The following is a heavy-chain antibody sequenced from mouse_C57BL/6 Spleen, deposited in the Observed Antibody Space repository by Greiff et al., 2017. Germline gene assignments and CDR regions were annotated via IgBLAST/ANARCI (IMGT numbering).Heavy chain of an antibody. J-gene: IGHJ4*01. CDR3: ARAMVTTLYYYAMDY. CDR1: GFTFSSYA. Sequence: EVKLVESGGGLVKPGGSLKLSCAASGFTFSSYAMSWVRQTPEKRLEWVATISDGGSYTYYPDNVKGRFTISRDNAKNNLYLQMSHLKSEDTAMYYCARAMVTTLYYYAMDYWGQGTSVTVSS. D-gene: IGHD2-1*01. CDR2: ISDGGSYT. V-gene: IGHV5-4*03.